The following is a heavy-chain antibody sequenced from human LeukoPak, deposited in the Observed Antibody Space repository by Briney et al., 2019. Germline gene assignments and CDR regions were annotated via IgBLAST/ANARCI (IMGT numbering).Heavy chain of an antibody. V-gene: IGHV3-53*01. CDR2: VCSGGST. CDR3: ARVGDHFHWNLDL. CDR1: GFTLSTYY. J-gene: IGHJ2*01. Sequence: GGSLRLSCAASGFTLSTYYMNWVRQAPGKGLEWVSIVCSGGSTYYADSVKGRFTISRDTSKNTLSLQMNRLRAEDTAVYFCARVGDHFHWNLDLWGRGTLVTVSS. D-gene: IGHD3-3*02.